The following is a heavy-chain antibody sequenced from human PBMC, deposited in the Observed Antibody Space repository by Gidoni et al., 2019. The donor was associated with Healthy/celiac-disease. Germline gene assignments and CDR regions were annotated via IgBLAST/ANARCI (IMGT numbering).Heavy chain of an antibody. V-gene: IGHV3-23*01. J-gene: IGHJ4*02. CDR3: AKGGRVVVAADY. Sequence: EVQLLESGGGLVQPGGPLRLSCAASGFTFSSYAMSWVRQAPGKGLEWVSAISGSGGSTYYADSVKGRFTISRDNSKNTLYLQMNSLRAEDTAVYYCAKGGRVVVAADYWGQGTLVTVSS. D-gene: IGHD2-15*01. CDR1: GFTFSSYA. CDR2: ISGSGGST.